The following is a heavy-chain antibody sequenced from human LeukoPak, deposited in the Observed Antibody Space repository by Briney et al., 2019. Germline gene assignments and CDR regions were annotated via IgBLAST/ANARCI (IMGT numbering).Heavy chain of an antibody. CDR2: ITGSGGST. J-gene: IGHJ4*02. D-gene: IGHD6-13*01. CDR3: AKAHIREPSSTWYADS. CDR1: GFTFSSYA. Sequence: GGSLRLSCAASGFTFSSYAMNWVRQAPGKGLEWVSAITGSGGSTYYADSVKGRFTISRDNSKNTLYLQMNSLRAEDTAIYYCAKAHIREPSSTWYADSWGQGSLVTVSS. V-gene: IGHV3-23*01.